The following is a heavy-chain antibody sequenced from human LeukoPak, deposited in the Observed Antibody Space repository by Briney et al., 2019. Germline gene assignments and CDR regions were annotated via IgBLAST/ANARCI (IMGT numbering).Heavy chain of an antibody. V-gene: IGHV4-39*01. CDR3: ATHIQGEGVDDYFDY. Sequence: PSETLSLTCTVSGGSISSSSYYWGWIRQPPGKGLEWIGSIYYSGSTYYNPSLKSRVTISVDTSKNQFSLKLSSVTAADTAVYYCATHIQGEGVDDYFDYWGQGTLVTVSS. CDR1: GGSISSSSYY. D-gene: IGHD3-10*01. CDR2: IYYSGST. J-gene: IGHJ4*02.